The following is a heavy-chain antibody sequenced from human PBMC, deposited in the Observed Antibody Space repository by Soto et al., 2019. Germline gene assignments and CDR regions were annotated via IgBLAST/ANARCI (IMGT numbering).Heavy chain of an antibody. CDR3: ARDGNWRLDY. CDR1: GDSGAESSVS. Sequence: QTLSLTCAISGDSGAESSVSWNWIRQSPSRGLEWLGRRNYGSMWSYAYAESVKGRIRISADTSKNQFSLYLKSVTAEDTAVYYCARDGNWRLDYWGQGALVTVSS. J-gene: IGHJ4*02. CDR2: RNYGSMWSY. D-gene: IGHD1-1*01. V-gene: IGHV6-1*01.